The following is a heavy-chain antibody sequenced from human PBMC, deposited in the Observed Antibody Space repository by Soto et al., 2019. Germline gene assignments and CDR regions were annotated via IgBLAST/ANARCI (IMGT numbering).Heavy chain of an antibody. CDR2: IYYSGST. V-gene: IGHV4-59*01. J-gene: IGHJ4*02. CDR3: ARVSGYSYCPPHY. CDR1: GGSISSYY. D-gene: IGHD5-18*01. Sequence: PSGTLSLTCTVSGGSISSYYWSWIRQPPGKGLEWIGYIYYSGSTNYNPSLKSRVTISVDTSKNQFSLKLSSVTAADTAVYYCARVSGYSYCPPHYWGQGTLVTVAS.